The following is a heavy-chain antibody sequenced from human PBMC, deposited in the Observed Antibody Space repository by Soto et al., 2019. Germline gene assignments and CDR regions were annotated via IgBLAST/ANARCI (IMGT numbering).Heavy chain of an antibody. CDR1: EGNFRNYA. D-gene: IGHD2-2*01. Sequence: GGPQRLSYTASEGNFRNYAVNWVSQAPGKGLEWVSLITATGSFIYQADSVKGRFTISRDNAKNSLYLQMNSLRDEDTAVYYCARDLPRAGDYAMDVWGQGTTVTLSS. J-gene: IGHJ6*02. CDR2: ITATGSFI. CDR3: ARDLPRAGDYAMDV. V-gene: IGHV3-21*06.